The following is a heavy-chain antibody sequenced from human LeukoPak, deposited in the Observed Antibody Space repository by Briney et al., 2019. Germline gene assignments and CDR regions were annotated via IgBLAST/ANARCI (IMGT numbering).Heavy chain of an antibody. J-gene: IGHJ4*02. D-gene: IGHD1-26*01. CDR1: GASVSGSPYY. CDR2: IYSSGST. V-gene: IGHV4-39*01. Sequence: PSETLSLTCTVSGASVSGSPYYWGWIRQPPGKGLEWIGSIYSSGSTYYNTSLPSRVTISIETSKNQISLRLKSVTAADTAMYYCAKSGGYGLIDYWGQGTLVTVSS. CDR3: AKSGGYGLIDY.